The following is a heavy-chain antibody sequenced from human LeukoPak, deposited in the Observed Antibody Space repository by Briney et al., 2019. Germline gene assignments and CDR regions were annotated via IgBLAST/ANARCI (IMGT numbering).Heavy chain of an antibody. V-gene: IGHV3-30*03. D-gene: IGHD1-14*01. CDR1: GFTFNSHG. Sequence: QPGTSLRLSCSTSGFTFNSHGFHWVRQAPGKGLEWVAAISDDGLNTFYIDSVKGRFTISRDDSKNAVSLQMTSLRSEDTAMYYCARRHLRGNTLRGGHHLDPWGLGTLVTVSS. J-gene: IGHJ5*02. CDR3: ARRHLRGNTLRGGHHLDP. CDR2: ISDDGLNT.